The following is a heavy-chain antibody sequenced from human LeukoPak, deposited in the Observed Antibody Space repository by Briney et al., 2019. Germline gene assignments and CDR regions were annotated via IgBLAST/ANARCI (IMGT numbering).Heavy chain of an antibody. V-gene: IGHV4-59*01. CDR2: IYYSGST. J-gene: IGHJ5*02. CDR1: GGSISSYY. D-gene: IGHD6-19*01. Sequence: SETLSLTCTVSGGSISSYYWSWIRQPPGKGLEWIGYIYYSGSTNYNPSLKSRVTISVDTSKNQFSLKLSSVTAADTAVYYCARHGYSSGSLAWFDPWGQGTQVTVSS. CDR3: ARHGYSSGSLAWFDP.